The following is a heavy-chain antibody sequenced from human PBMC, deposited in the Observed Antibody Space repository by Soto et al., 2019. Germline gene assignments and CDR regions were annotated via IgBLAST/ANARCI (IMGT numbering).Heavy chain of an antibody. CDR1: GYTFTGYY. Sequence: ASVKVSCKASGYTFTGYYMHWVRQAPGQGLEWMGWINPNSGGTNYAQKFQGRVTMTRDTSISTAYMELSRLRSDDTAVYYCASGAVAGSDYYGMDVWGQGTTVTVSS. CDR2: INPNSGGT. V-gene: IGHV1-2*02. D-gene: IGHD6-19*01. CDR3: ASGAVAGSDYYGMDV. J-gene: IGHJ6*02.